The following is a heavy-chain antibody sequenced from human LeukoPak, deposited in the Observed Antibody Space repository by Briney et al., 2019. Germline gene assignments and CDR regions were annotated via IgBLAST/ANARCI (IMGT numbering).Heavy chain of an antibody. V-gene: IGHV3-74*01. D-gene: IGHD3-22*01. J-gene: IGHJ5*02. CDR3: ARDLGQYYDTSDNWFDP. CDR1: GITFSDHY. CDR2: INSDGINT. Sequence: GGSLRLSCAASGITFSDHYMSWIRQAPGKGLVWVSRINSDGINTSYADSVKGRFTISRDNAKNTLNLQMNSLRAEDTAVYYCARDLGQYYDTSDNWFDPWGQGTLVTVSS.